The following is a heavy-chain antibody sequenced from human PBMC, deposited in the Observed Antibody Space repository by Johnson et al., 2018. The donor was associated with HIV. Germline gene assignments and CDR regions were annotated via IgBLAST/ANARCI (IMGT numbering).Heavy chain of an antibody. Sequence: VQLVESGGGLVQPGGSLRLSCAASGFTVSSNYMSWVRQAPGKGLEWVSVIYSGGTTFYADSVKGRFTISRDNSKNTLYLQMNTLRAEDTAVYYCARDMVQLELLGAFDIWVQGTMVTVSS. J-gene: IGHJ3*02. D-gene: IGHD1-7*01. V-gene: IGHV3-66*01. CDR1: GFTVSSNY. CDR3: ARDMVQLELLGAFDI. CDR2: IYSGGTT.